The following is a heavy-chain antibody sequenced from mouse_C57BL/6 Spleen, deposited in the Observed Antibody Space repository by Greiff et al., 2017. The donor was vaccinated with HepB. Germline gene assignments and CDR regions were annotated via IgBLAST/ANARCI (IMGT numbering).Heavy chain of an antibody. CDR3: ARGGYDDPFDY. CDR1: GFTFSSYA. J-gene: IGHJ2*01. V-gene: IGHV5-4*03. Sequence: EVMLVESGGGLVKPGGSLKLSCAASGFTFSSYAMSWVRQTPEKRLEWVATISDGGSYTYYPDNVKGRFTISRDNAKNNLYLQMSHLKSEDTAMYYCARGGYDDPFDYWGQGTTLTVSS. CDR2: ISDGGSYT. D-gene: IGHD2-12*01.